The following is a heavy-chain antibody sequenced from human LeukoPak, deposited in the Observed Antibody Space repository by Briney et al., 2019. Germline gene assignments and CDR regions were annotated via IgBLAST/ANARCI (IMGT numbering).Heavy chain of an antibody. CDR2: TSNSGSHI. D-gene: IGHD6-19*01. CDR3: AGVMGSSASTAYFAY. Sequence: GGSLRLSCAASGFTFSSYAINWVRQAPGKGLEWLSATSNSGSHIYYADSLKGRFTISRDNSKNTAYLEMNSLRAEDTAIYYCAGVMGSSASTAYFAYWGQGTLVTVSS. J-gene: IGHJ4*02. V-gene: IGHV3-23*01. CDR1: GFTFSSYA.